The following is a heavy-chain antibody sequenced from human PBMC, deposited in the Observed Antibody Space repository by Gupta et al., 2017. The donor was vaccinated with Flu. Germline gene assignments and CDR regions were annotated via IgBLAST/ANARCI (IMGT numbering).Heavy chain of an antibody. Sequence: AMSWVRQVPGRGREWVSTLSASGSRTYYADSVKGRFTISRDTSNNTLDLHMNSLRADDTAVYFCAKNRVAGAISYYYGLDVWGRGTAVTVSS. CDR3: AKNRVAGAISYYYGLDV. J-gene: IGHJ6*02. CDR2: LSASGSRT. CDR1: A. V-gene: IGHV3-23*01. D-gene: IGHD1-26*01.